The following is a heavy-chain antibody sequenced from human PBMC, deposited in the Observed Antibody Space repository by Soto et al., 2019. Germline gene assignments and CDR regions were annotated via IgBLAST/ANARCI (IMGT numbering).Heavy chain of an antibody. CDR3: ARHYSSGSRNWFDP. D-gene: IGHD6-19*01. CDR1: GGSINSSSYF. Sequence: PSETLSLTCSVSGGSINSSSYFWGRVRQPPGKGLEWIGSIYYSGSTYYNPSLRSRVTISVDTSKNQFSLKLSSVTAADTAVFYCARHYSSGSRNWFDPWGQGTLVTVS. J-gene: IGHJ5*02. CDR2: IYYSGST. V-gene: IGHV4-39*01.